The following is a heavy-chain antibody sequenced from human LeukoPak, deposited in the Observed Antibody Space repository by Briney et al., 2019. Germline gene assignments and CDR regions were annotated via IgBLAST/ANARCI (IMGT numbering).Heavy chain of an antibody. V-gene: IGHV4-39*07. Sequence: PSETLSLTCTVSGGSISSSSYYWGWIRQPPGKGLEWIGSIYYSGSTYYNPSLKSRVTISVDTSKNQFSLKLSSVTAADTAVYYCARDSTPRGYSGYAEGYWGQGTLVTVSS. CDR3: ARDSTPRGYSGYAEGY. CDR1: GGSISSSSYY. J-gene: IGHJ4*02. CDR2: IYYSGST. D-gene: IGHD5-12*01.